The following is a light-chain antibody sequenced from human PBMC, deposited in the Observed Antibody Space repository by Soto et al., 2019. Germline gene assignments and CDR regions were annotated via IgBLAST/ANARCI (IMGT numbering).Light chain of an antibody. CDR1: SSDVGGYNY. CDR3: VSYTIRSTLI. CDR2: DVS. Sequence: QSALTQPASVSGSPGQSITISCTGSSSDVGGYNYVSWYQQHPGKVPKLMIYDVSNRPSGVSNRFSGSKSGNTASLTISGLQAKDEADYYCVSYTIRSTLIFGGGTKLTVL. J-gene: IGLJ2*01. V-gene: IGLV2-14*01.